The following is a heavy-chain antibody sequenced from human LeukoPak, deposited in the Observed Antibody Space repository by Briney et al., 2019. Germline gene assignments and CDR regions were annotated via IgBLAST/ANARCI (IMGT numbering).Heavy chain of an antibody. V-gene: IGHV3-23*01. D-gene: IGHD5-12*01. J-gene: IGHJ4*02. CDR1: GFTFSSYA. Sequence: GGSLRLSCAASGFTFSSYAMSWVRQAPGKGLEWVSAISGSGGSTYHADSVKGRFTISRDNSKNTLYLQMNSLRAEDTAVYYCARNSGYGVFDYWGQGTLVTVSS. CDR2: ISGSGGST. CDR3: ARNSGYGVFDY.